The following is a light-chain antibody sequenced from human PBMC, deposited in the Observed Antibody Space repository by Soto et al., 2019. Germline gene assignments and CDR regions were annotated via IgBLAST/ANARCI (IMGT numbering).Light chain of an antibody. CDR2: EHN. J-gene: IGLJ1*01. Sequence: NFMLTQPHSVSESPGKTVTISCTRSSGSIASNYVQWYQQRPGSAPTTVIYEHNQRPSGVPDRFSGSTDGSSNSASLTISGLQAEDEAHYYCSSFTSSVTHVFGSGTKVTVL. CDR1: SGSIASNY. CDR3: SSFTSSVTHV. V-gene: IGLV6-57*04.